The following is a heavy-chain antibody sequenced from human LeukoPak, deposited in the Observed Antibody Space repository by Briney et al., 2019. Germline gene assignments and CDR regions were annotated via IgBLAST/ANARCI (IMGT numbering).Heavy chain of an antibody. V-gene: IGHV3-74*01. CDR1: GFTFSNYW. Sequence: QPGGSLRLSCAGSGFTFSNYWMHWVRQAPGKGLVWASRIYSDGNTTNYADSVKGRFTISRDNAKNTLYLQMNSLRAEDTAVYYCARDQGSTSRGIDYWGQGTLVTVSS. CDR3: ARDQGSTSRGIDY. J-gene: IGHJ4*02. CDR2: IYSDGNTT. D-gene: IGHD2-2*01.